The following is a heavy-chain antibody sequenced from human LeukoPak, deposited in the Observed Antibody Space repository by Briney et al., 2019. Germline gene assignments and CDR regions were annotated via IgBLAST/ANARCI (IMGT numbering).Heavy chain of an antibody. CDR2: IKGDESAR. J-gene: IGHJ4*02. CDR1: GFTFSTYW. Sequence: GGSLRLSCAASGFTFSTYWMAWVRQAPGKGLEWVANIKGDESARHQADSVKGRFTISRDNTQNSLYLQMSNLRGDDTAVYYCARDVVGSLDYWGQGTLVTVSS. D-gene: IGHD1-26*01. CDR3: ARDVVGSLDY. V-gene: IGHV3-7*01.